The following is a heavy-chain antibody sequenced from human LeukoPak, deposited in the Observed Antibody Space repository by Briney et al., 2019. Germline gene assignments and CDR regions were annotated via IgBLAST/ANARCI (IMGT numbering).Heavy chain of an antibody. V-gene: IGHV3-15*01. CDR2: IRTKTDGATT. D-gene: IGHD3-16*01. Sequence: GSLRLSCAASGFTFDTDWMNWFRQAPGKGLEWVGLIRTKTDGATTDNAAPVKGRFAISRDDSRNMLFLQMNSLKTEDTGVYYCTTGGPRRHWGQGTLVTVSS. J-gene: IGHJ4*02. CDR3: TTGGPRRH. CDR1: GFTFDTDW.